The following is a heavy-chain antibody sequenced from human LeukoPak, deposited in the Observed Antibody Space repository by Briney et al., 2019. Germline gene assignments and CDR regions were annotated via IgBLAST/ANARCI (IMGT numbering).Heavy chain of an antibody. J-gene: IGHJ4*02. CDR2: IYWDDDK. Sequence: SGPTLVNPTQTLTLTCTFSGFSPSTSGVGVGWIRQPPGKALEWLALIYWDDDKRYSPSLKSRLTITKDTSKNQVVLTMTNMDPVDTATYYCAHIARWFGELFVSPTVAGLGFDHWGQGTLVTVPS. D-gene: IGHD3-10*01. CDR1: GFSPSTSGVG. CDR3: AHIARWFGELFVSPTVAGLGFDH. V-gene: IGHV2-5*02.